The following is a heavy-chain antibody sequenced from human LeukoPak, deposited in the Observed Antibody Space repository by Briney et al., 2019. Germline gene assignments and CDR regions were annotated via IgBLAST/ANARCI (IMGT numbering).Heavy chain of an antibody. CDR1: GFTFSLYW. V-gene: IGHV3-7*01. Sequence: GGSLRLSCAASGFTFSLYWMTWIRQAPGKGLEWVASIKQDGSQKDYVDSVKGRFTISRDNARNALFLHMNSLRANDSAVYYCARDIPKWEPFDYWGQGTLVTVSS. CDR2: IKQDGSQK. J-gene: IGHJ4*02. D-gene: IGHD1-26*01. CDR3: ARDIPKWEPFDY.